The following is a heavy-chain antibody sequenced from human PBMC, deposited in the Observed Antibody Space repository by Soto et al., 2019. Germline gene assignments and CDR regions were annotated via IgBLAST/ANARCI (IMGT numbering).Heavy chain of an antibody. V-gene: IGHV4-39*01. CDR2: IYYSGST. D-gene: IGHD2-2*01. CDR1: GGSISSSSYC. J-gene: IGHJ4*02. Sequence: QLQLQESGPGLVKPSETLSLTCTVSGGSISSSSYCWGWIRQPPGKGLEWIGSIYYSGSTYYNPSLKSRVTISVDTSKNQFSLKLSSVTAADTAVYYCARQQRGPYCSSTSCYDGEVFDYWGQGTLVTVSS. CDR3: ARQQRGPYCSSTSCYDGEVFDY.